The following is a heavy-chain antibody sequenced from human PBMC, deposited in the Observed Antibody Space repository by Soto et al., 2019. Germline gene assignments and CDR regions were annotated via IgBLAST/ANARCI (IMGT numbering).Heavy chain of an antibody. CDR1: GYTLTELS. D-gene: IGHD1-1*01. J-gene: IGHJ4*02. CDR3: ATDRSGIPLFDY. Sequence: ASVKVSCKVSGYTLTELSMHWVRQAPGKGLEWMGGFDPEDGETIYAQKFQGRVTMTEDISTDTAYMELSSLRSEDTAVYYCATDRSGIPLFDYWGQGTLVTVSS. CDR2: FDPEDGET. V-gene: IGHV1-24*01.